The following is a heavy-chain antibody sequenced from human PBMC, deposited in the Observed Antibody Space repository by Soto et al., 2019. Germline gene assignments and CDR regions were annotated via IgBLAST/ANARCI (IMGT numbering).Heavy chain of an antibody. Sequence: ASVKVSCKASGYTFTGYYMHWVRQAPGQGLEWMGWINPNSGGTNYAQKFQGRVTMTRDTSISTAYMELSRLRSDDTAVYYCVKGPAPDSSFHFDYWGQGTLVTVSS. V-gene: IGHV1-2*02. CDR1: GYTFTGYY. CDR3: VKGPAPDSSFHFDY. J-gene: IGHJ4*02. CDR2: INPNSGGT.